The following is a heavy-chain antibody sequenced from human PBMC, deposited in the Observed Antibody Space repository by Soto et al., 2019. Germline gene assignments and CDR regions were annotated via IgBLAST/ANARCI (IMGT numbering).Heavy chain of an antibody. Sequence: EVQLLESGGGLVQPGESLRLSCAASGFTFSIYAMMWVRQSPGKGQEWVAGMTGSGGDIRYADSVKGRFTISKDNSKNTLYLQMNSLRAEVTAMYYCAKDAVYGDGLWLVANWGQGTLVTVSS. CDR3: AKDAVYGDGLWLVAN. V-gene: IGHV3-23*01. CDR2: MTGSGGDI. D-gene: IGHD2-21*02. J-gene: IGHJ4*02. CDR1: GFTFSIYA.